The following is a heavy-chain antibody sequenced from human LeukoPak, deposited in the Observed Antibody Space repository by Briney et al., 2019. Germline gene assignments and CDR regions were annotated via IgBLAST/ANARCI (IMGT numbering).Heavy chain of an antibody. D-gene: IGHD5/OR15-5a*01. V-gene: IGHV3-74*01. CDR1: GFTFSSYW. Sequence: PGGSLRLSCAASGFTFSSYWMHWVRQAPGKGLVWVSRINSDGSSTSYADSVKGRFTISRDNAKNTLYLQMNSLRAEDTAVYYCARGLHSGGGYYYMDVWGKGTTVTVSS. CDR2: INSDGSST. CDR3: ARGLHSGGGYYYMDV. J-gene: IGHJ6*03.